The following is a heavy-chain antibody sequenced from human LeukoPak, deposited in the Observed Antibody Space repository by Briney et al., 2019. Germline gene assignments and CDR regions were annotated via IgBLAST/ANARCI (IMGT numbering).Heavy chain of an antibody. CDR3: ARDYGYCTSTSCSGRGYFDY. CDR2: INPSGGST. V-gene: IGHV1-46*01. J-gene: IGHJ4*02. CDR1: GYTFTSYY. Sequence: ASVKVSCKASGYTFTSYYVHWVRQAPGQGLEWMGIINPSGGSTSYAQKFQGRVTMTRDMSTSTVYMDLSSLRSEDTAVYYCARDYGYCTSTSCSGRGYFDYWGQGTLVTVSS. D-gene: IGHD2-2*03.